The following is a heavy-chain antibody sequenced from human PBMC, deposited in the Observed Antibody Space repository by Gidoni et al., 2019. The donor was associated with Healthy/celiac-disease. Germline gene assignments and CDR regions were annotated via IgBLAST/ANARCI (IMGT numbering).Heavy chain of an antibody. Sequence: EVQLVESGGGLVKPGGSLRLTCAASGFTFSSSSMNWVRQAPGKGLEWVSSISSSGSTIYYADSVKCRFTISRDNAKNSMYLQMNSLRAEDTAVYYCARGEEQWPPRYYYYGMDVWGQGTTVTVSS. D-gene: IGHD6-19*01. CDR2: ISSSGSTI. V-gene: IGHV3-21*01. CDR3: ARGEEQWPPRYYYYGMDV. CDR1: GFTFSSSS. J-gene: IGHJ6*02.